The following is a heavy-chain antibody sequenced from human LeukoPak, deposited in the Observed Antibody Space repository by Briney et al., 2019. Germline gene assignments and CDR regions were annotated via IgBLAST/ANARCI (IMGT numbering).Heavy chain of an antibody. CDR1: GFTVSSNY. D-gene: IGHD2-8*02. Sequence: GGSLRLSCAASGFTVSSNYMSWVRQAPGKGLEWVSVIYTGGRTYYTDSVKGRFTISRHNSKNSLYLQMNSLRPEDTAVYYCARGLTGIHGDVLDIWGQGTMVTVFS. CDR3: ARGLTGIHGDVLDI. CDR2: IYTGGRT. V-gene: IGHV3-53*04. J-gene: IGHJ3*02.